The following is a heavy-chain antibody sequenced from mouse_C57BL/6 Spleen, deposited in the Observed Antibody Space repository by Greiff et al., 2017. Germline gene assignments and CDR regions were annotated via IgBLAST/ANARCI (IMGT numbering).Heavy chain of an antibody. CDR1: GYTFTSYT. CDR3: ATYSNYEWFAY. Sequence: VQLQQSGAELARPGASVKMSCKASGYTFTSYTMHWVKQRPGQGLEWIGYINPSSGYTKYNQKFKDKATLTADKSSSTAYMQLSSLTSDDSAVYYCATYSNYEWFAYWGQGTLVTVSA. J-gene: IGHJ3*01. CDR2: INPSSGYT. D-gene: IGHD2-5*01. V-gene: IGHV1-4*01.